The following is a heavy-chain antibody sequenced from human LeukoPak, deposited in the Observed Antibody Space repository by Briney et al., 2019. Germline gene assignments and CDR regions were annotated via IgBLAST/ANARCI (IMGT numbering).Heavy chain of an antibody. D-gene: IGHD1-26*01. Sequence: GAPVKVSCKASGYTFTSYYMHWVRQAPGQGLEWMGTIRPSGSSTTYAQKIQGRVTMTWDMSTSTGYMELSSLRSEDTAVYYCVREKSGGYYDYWGQGTLVTVSS. CDR3: VREKSGGYYDY. CDR1: GYTFTSYY. V-gene: IGHV1-46*01. CDR2: IRPSGSST. J-gene: IGHJ4*02.